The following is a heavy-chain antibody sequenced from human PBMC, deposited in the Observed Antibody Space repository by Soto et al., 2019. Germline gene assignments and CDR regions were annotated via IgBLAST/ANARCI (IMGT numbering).Heavy chain of an antibody. CDR3: ARSSGYCIGGSCSWWFDP. J-gene: IGHJ5*02. CDR2: IWYDGSNK. CDR1: GFTFSSYG. D-gene: IGHD2-15*01. V-gene: IGHV3-33*01. Sequence: GGSLRLSCAASGFTFSSYGMHWVRQAPGKGLEWVAVIWYDGSNKYYADSVKGRFTISRDNSKNTLYLQMNSLRAEDTAVYYCARSSGYCIGGSCSWWFDPWGQGTLVTVPS.